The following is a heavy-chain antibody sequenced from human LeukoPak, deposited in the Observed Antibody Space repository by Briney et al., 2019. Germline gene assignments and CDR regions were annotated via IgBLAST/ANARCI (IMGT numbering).Heavy chain of an antibody. J-gene: IGHJ4*02. V-gene: IGHV3-23*01. CDR3: AVRTTVVTHFDY. CDR1: GFTFSSFA. D-gene: IGHD4-23*01. Sequence: GGSLRLSCAASGFTFSSFAMSWVRQAPGKGLEWVSIIGGSGISTYYADSVKGRFTISRDNSKNTLYLEMNNLRAEDTAVYYCAVRTTVVTHFDYWGQGALVTVSS. CDR2: IGGSGIST.